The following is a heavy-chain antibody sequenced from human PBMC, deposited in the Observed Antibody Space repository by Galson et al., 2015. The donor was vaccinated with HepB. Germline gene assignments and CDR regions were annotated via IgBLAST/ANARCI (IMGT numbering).Heavy chain of an antibody. Sequence: LSLTCAVYGGSFSGYYWSWIRQAPGKGLEWIGEINDRGSTNYNPSLKSRVSLSVDTSKNQFSLEVTSATAADTAVYYCARGRRGINLAQGVTGLHMDVWGKGTTVTVSS. CDR2: INDRGST. CDR3: ARGRRGINLAQGVTGLHMDV. CDR1: GGSFSGYY. V-gene: IGHV4-34*01. J-gene: IGHJ6*03. D-gene: IGHD3-10*01.